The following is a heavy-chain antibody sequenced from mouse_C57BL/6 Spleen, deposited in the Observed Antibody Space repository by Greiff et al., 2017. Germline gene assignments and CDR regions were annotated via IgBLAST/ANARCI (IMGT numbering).Heavy chain of an antibody. CDR1: GFTFSSYT. V-gene: IGHV5-9*01. CDR3: ARKVSSYYFDY. Sequence: EVNLVESGGGLVKPGGSLKLSCAASGFTFSSYTMSWVRQTPEQRLEWVATISGGGGSTYYPDSVKGRFTISRDNAKNTLYLQMSSLRSEDTALYYCARKVSSYYFDYWGQGTTLTVSA. D-gene: IGHD1-1*01. CDR2: ISGGGGST. J-gene: IGHJ2*01.